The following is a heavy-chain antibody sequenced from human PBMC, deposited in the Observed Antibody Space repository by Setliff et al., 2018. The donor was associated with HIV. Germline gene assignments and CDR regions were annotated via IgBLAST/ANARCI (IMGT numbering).Heavy chain of an antibody. J-gene: IGHJ4*02. Sequence: PGGSLRLSCAASGFTFSNAWMSWVRQAPGKGLEWVGRIKSKTDGGTTDYAAPVKGRFTISRDDSKNTLYLQMNSLRIEDTAVYYCARDLASPDYSSGCPGYWGQGTRVTVSS. CDR1: GFTFSNAW. CDR2: IKSKTDGGTT. D-gene: IGHD6-19*01. CDR3: ARDLASPDYSSGCPGY. V-gene: IGHV3-15*01.